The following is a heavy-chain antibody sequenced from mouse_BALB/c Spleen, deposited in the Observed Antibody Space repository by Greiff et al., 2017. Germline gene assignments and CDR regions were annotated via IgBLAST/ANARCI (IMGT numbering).Heavy chain of an antibody. CDR3: AREDYYGSRTYWYFDV. Sequence: DVKLVESGGGLVQPGGSRKLSCAASGFTFSSFGMHWVRQAPEKGLEWVAYISSGSSTIYYADTVKGRFTISRDNPKNTLFLQMTSLRSEDTAMYYCAREDYYGSRTYWYFDVWGAGTTVTVSS. CDR2: ISSGSSTI. J-gene: IGHJ1*01. CDR1: GFTFSSFG. D-gene: IGHD1-1*01. V-gene: IGHV5-17*02.